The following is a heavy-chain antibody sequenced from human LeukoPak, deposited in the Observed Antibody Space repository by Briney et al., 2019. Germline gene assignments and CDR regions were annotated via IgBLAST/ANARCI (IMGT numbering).Heavy chain of an antibody. J-gene: IGHJ4*02. CDR3: ARTQDRIAARS. D-gene: IGHD6-13*01. CDR1: GYSFTSYW. V-gene: IGHV5-51*01. Sequence: GESLKISCKGSGYSFTSYWIGWERQMPGKGLEWMGVIYPRDSDTRYSPSFQGQVTISADKSINTAYLQWSSLKASDTAIYYCARTQDRIAARSWGQGTLVTVSS. CDR2: IYPRDSDT.